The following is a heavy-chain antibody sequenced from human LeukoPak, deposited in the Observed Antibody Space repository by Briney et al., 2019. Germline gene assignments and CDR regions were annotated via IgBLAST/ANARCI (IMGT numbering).Heavy chain of an antibody. Sequence: SETLSLTCTVSGGSIISYYWSWLRQPPGKELEWIGYVYYRGTTNYNPSLKSRVTISVDTSKNQFSLNLTSVTAADTAVYYCARDRMNYDILTGYYSGYFDFWGPGTLVTVSS. CDR3: ARDRMNYDILTGYYSGYFDF. V-gene: IGHV4-59*01. D-gene: IGHD3-9*01. CDR1: GGSIISYY. CDR2: VYYRGTT. J-gene: IGHJ4*02.